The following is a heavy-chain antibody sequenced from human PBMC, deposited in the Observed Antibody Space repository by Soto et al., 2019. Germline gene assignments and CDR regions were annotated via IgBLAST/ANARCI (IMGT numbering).Heavy chain of an antibody. CDR3: VRVSSGVGPDY. J-gene: IGHJ4*02. D-gene: IGHD1-26*01. Sequence: QVQLQQWGAGLLKPSETLSLTCAVYGGSFSGYYWSWIRQPPGKGLEWIGEINHSGSTNYNPSLKSRVTISVDTSMNQFSLKLGSVTAADTAVYYGVRVSSGVGPDYWGQGTLVTVSS. CDR1: GGSFSGYY. V-gene: IGHV4-34*01. CDR2: INHSGST.